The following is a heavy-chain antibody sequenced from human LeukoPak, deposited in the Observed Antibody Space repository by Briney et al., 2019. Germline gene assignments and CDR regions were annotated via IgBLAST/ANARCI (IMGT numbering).Heavy chain of an antibody. CDR1: GFTVSSTY. D-gene: IGHD1-1*01. J-gene: IGHJ4*02. CDR2: IYSDGRT. V-gene: IGHV3-53*01. Sequence: PRRSLRLSCAASGFTVSSTYMNWVRHAPGKGVGWVSVIYSDGRTYYADSVKGRFAISRDDSKNTLYLEMNTLRAETTAVYYCARAPNWRFDYWGQGTLVTVSS. CDR3: ARAPNWRFDY.